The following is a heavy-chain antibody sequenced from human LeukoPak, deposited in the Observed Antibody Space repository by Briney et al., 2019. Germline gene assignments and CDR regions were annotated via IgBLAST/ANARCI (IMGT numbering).Heavy chain of an antibody. CDR3: AREEADSGSYYVDY. J-gene: IGHJ4*02. CDR1: GYTFTSYG. CDR2: VSSYNDNT. V-gene: IGHV1-18*01. Sequence: GASVKVSCKASGYTFTSYGISWVRQAPGQGLEWMGWVSSYNDNTNYAQKLQGRVTMTTDTSTSTAYMELRSLRSDDTAVYYCAREEADSGSYYVDYWGQGTLVTVSS. D-gene: IGHD1-26*01.